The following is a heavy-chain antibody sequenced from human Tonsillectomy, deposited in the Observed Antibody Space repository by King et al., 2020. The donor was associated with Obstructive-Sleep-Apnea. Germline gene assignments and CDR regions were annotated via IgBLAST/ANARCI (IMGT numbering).Heavy chain of an antibody. CDR2: IETCGYST. V-gene: IGHV3-23*04. CDR3: ATSWSGYYYFDY. CDR1: GFTFNNYF. Sequence: VQRVESGGAFVQPGGGLRLSCAVAGFTFNNYFMSGFRQAPGRGSWWGSRIETCGYSTHPAAHVKGRFTISRDNSKNTLYLQMNRVRAEDTAIYYCATSWSGYYYFDYWGQGSLVTVSS. J-gene: IGHJ4*02. D-gene: IGHD3-3*01.